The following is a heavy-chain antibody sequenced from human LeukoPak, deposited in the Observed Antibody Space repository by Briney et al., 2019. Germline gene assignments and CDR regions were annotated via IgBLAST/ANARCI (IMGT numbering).Heavy chain of an antibody. CDR3: GSSSAWCLDY. D-gene: IGHD6-19*01. J-gene: IGHJ4*02. CDR2: ISASGAST. CDR1: GFTFSSYA. Sequence: PGGSLRLSCTPSGFTFSSYALSWVRQAPGKGLEWVSGISASGASTYYADSVKGRFTISRDNSKNTLYLQMNSLRAEDTAVYYCGSSSAWCLDYWGQGTLVTVSS. V-gene: IGHV3-23*01.